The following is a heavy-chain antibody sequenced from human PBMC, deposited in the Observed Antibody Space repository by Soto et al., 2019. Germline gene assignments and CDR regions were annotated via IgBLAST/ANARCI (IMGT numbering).Heavy chain of an antibody. Sequence: GGSLRLSCAASGFTFSSYWMHWVRQAPGKGLVWVSRINSDGSSTSYADSVKGRFTISRDNAKNTLYLQMNSLRAEDTAVYYCAKVQYYDFWRTVPPLFDYWGQGTLVTVSS. V-gene: IGHV3-74*01. CDR2: INSDGSST. D-gene: IGHD3-3*01. CDR1: GFTFSSYW. CDR3: AKVQYYDFWRTVPPLFDY. J-gene: IGHJ4*02.